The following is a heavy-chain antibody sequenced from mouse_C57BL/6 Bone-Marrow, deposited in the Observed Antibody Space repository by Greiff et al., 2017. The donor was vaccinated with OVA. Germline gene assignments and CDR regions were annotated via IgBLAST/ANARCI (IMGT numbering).Heavy chain of an antibody. J-gene: IGHJ2*01. CDR1: GYTFTDYN. V-gene: IGHV1-22*01. CDR2: INPNNGGT. CDR3: ARNPLYEYDGRGYCFDY. Sequence: QLKQSGPELVKPGASVKMSCKASGYTFTDYNMHWVKQSHGKSLEWIGYINPNNGGTSYNQKFQGKATLTVNKYSSTAYRELRSLTSEDSAVYYCARNPLYEYDGRGYCFDYWGQGTTLTVTS. D-gene: IGHD2-4*01.